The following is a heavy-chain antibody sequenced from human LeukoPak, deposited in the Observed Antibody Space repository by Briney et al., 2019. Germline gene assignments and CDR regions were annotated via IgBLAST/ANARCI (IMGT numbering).Heavy chain of an antibody. Sequence: GESLKISCKISGYKLTNNWIGWVRQVPGKGLEWMGIIYPGDSDTRYSPSFQGQVTISADKSISTAYLQWSSLKASDTAMYYCARQGSIVATVKAFDIWGQGTMVTVSS. CDR2: IYPGDSDT. V-gene: IGHV5-51*01. CDR3: ARQGSIVATVKAFDI. CDR1: GYKLTNNW. D-gene: IGHD6-13*01. J-gene: IGHJ3*02.